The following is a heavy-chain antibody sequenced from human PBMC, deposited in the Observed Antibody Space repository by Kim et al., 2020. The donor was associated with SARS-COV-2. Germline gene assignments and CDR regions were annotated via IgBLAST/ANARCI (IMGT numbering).Heavy chain of an antibody. V-gene: IGHV4-34*01. Sequence: SETLSLTCAVYGGSFSAYYWSWIRQPPGKGLEWIGEINHSGSTSYNPSLKSRVTISVDTSKNQFSLKLSSVTAADTAVYYCARCGWVRGGHFDYWGQGTLVTVSS. J-gene: IGHJ4*02. D-gene: IGHD3-10*01. CDR1: GGSFSAYY. CDR3: ARCGWVRGGHFDY. CDR2: INHSGST.